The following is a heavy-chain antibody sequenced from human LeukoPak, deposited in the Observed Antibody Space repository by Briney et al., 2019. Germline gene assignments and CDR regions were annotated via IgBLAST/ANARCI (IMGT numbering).Heavy chain of an antibody. J-gene: IGHJ5*02. Sequence: SETLSLTCTVSGGSISSYGWSWVRQPPGKGLEWIGYIYTSGSTDYNPSLKSRVTMSVDTSKNQVSMELRFLTAADTAIYYCATSYDVETAPYDLWGQGPLVTVSS. D-gene: IGHD3-10*02. CDR1: GGSISSYG. CDR3: ATSYDVETAPYDL. V-gene: IGHV4-4*09. CDR2: IYTSGST.